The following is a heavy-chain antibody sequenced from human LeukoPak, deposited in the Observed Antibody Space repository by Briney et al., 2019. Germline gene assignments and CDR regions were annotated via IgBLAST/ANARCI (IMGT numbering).Heavy chain of an antibody. CDR3: ATATPSITIFVVVSDAFDI. D-gene: IGHD3-3*01. V-gene: IGHV1-3*01. CDR2: INAGNGNT. Sequence: GASVKVSGKASEYTFTSYAMHWVRQAPGQRLEWMGWINAGNGNTKYSQKFQGRVTITRDTSASTAYMELSSLRSEDTAVYYCATATPSITIFVVVSDAFDIWGQGTMVTVSS. J-gene: IGHJ3*02. CDR1: EYTFTSYA.